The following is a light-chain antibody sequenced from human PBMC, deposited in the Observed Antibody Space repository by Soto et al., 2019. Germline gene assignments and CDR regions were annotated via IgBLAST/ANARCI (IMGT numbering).Light chain of an antibody. J-gene: IGKJ2*01. CDR3: QQRSNWPPEYT. V-gene: IGKV3-11*01. CDR1: QSVSNY. CDR2: DAS. Sequence: EIVLTQSPATLSLSPGERATLSCRASQSVSNYLAWYQQKPGQAPRLLIYDASNRATGIPARFSGSGSATDFTLTISSLEPEDFAVYYCQQRSNWPPEYTFGQGTKLEIK.